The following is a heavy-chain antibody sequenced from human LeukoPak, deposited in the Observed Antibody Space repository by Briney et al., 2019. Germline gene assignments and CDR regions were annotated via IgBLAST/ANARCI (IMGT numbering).Heavy chain of an antibody. CDR1: GFTFSSYS. V-gene: IGHV3-21*01. CDR3: ARDSLRPRDSSSWSHDLDY. Sequence: GGSLRLSCAASGFTFSSYSMNWVRQAPGKGLEWVSSISSSSSYMYYADSVKGRFTISRDNAKNTLYLQMNSLRAEDTAVYYCARDSLRPRDSSSWSHDLDYWGQGTLVTVSS. D-gene: IGHD6-13*01. J-gene: IGHJ4*02. CDR2: ISSSSSYM.